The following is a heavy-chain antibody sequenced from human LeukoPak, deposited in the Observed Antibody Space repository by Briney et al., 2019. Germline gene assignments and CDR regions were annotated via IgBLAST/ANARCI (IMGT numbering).Heavy chain of an antibody. V-gene: IGHV3-11*04. D-gene: IGHD6-6*01. CDR2: ISSSGSTI. J-gene: IGHJ4*02. Sequence: GGSLRLSCAASGFTFSDYYMSWIRQAPGKGLEWVSYISSSGSTIYYADSVKGRFTISRDNAKNSLYLQMNSLRAEDTAVYYCARDQYSSSPEGDFDYWGQGTLVTVSS. CDR1: GFTFSDYY. CDR3: ARDQYSSSPEGDFDY.